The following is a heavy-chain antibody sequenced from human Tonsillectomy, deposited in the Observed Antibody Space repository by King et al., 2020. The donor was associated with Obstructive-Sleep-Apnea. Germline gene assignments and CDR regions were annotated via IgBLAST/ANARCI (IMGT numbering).Heavy chain of an antibody. CDR3: ATYSGGRGYYFKS. J-gene: IGHJ4*02. CDR2: ISAYNVNT. CDR1: GDTFTSYG. D-gene: IGHD5-12*01. Sequence: QLVQSGTEVKKPGASVKVSCQASGDTFTSYGVSWVRQAPGQGLQWMGLISAYNVNTNYAQNLQDRVSLTTDTSTSTAYMELRSLRSDDTAVYYCATYSGGRGYYFKSWGQGTLVTVSA. V-gene: IGHV1-18*04.